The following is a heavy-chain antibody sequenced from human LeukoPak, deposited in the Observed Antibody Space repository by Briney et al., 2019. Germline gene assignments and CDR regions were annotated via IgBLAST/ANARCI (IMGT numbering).Heavy chain of an antibody. D-gene: IGHD6-19*01. CDR1: GFTFSSYW. Sequence: GGSLRLSCAASGFTFSSYWMHWVRQAPGKWLLWVSRINSDGSGTSYADSVKGRFTISRDNAKNTLYLQMNSLRAEDTAVYYCARAGDSGWSSWWDYWGQGTLVTVSS. V-gene: IGHV3-74*01. J-gene: IGHJ4*02. CDR3: ARAGDSGWSSWWDY. CDR2: INSDGSGT.